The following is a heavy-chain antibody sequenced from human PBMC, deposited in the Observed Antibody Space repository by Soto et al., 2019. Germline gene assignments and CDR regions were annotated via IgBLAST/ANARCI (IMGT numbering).Heavy chain of an antibody. J-gene: IGHJ6*02. D-gene: IGHD1-26*01. V-gene: IGHV1-3*01. CDR2: INAGNGNT. CDR3: ARSDSGSYFSDYYYGMDV. CDR1: GYTFTSYA. Sequence: ASVKVSCKASGYTFTSYAMHWVRQAPGQRLEWMGWINAGNGNTKYSQKFQGRVTITRDTSASTAYMELSSLRSEDTAVYYCARSDSGSYFSDYYYGMDVWGQGTTVTVSS.